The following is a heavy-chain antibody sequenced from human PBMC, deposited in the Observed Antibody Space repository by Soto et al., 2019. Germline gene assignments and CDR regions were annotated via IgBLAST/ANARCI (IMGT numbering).Heavy chain of an antibody. Sequence: GGSLRLSCAASGFTFTTSALTWVRQAPGKGLEWVSAISGDGGSTSYADSVKGRFTISRDNSKNTLYLQMNSLRAEDTAFYYCAKGTSKYSWNYSVYWGLGTQVTVSS. D-gene: IGHD2-2*01. CDR2: ISGDGGST. J-gene: IGHJ4*02. CDR3: AKGTSKYSWNYSVY. V-gene: IGHV3-23*01. CDR1: GFTFTTSA.